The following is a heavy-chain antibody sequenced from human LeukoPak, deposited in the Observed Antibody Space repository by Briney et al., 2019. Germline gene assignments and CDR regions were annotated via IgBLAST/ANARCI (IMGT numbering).Heavy chain of an antibody. CDR1: GYTFTGYY. V-gene: IGHV1-2*02. D-gene: IGHD3-10*01. CDR3: ARAIITMVRGVIIGPNWFDP. J-gene: IGHJ5*02. Sequence: GASVKVSCKASGYTFTGYYMHWVRQAPGQGLEWMGWINPNSGDTNYAQKLQGRVTMTTDTSTSTAYMELRSLRSDDTAVYYCARAIITMVRGVIIGPNWFDPWGQGTLVTVSS. CDR2: INPNSGDT.